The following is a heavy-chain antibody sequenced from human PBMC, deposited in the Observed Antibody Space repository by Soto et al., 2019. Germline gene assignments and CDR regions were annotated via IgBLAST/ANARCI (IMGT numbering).Heavy chain of an antibody. V-gene: IGHV3-21*01. CDR2: ISSSGSYI. J-gene: IGHJ3*02. Sequence: GGSLRLSCAASGFTFSSYSMNWVRQAPGKGLEWVSSISSSGSYIYYADSVKGRFTISRDNAKNSLYLQMNSLRAEDTAVYYCARGGGEYYDFWSGYYRIDAFDIWGQGTMVTVSS. CDR3: ARGGGEYYDFWSGYYRIDAFDI. D-gene: IGHD3-3*01. CDR1: GFTFSSYS.